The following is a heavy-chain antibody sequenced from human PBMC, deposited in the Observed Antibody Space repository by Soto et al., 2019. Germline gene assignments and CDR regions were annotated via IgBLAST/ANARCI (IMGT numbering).Heavy chain of an antibody. D-gene: IGHD6-13*01. J-gene: IGHJ4*02. CDR1: GYPFTSFG. CDR2: LRPYNGDT. CDR3: ARKGVTSSWYGGGHDY. V-gene: IGHV1-18*04. Sequence: QVQLVQSGAEVKQPGASVKVSCKASGYPFTSFGISWVRQAPGQGLEWMGWLRPYNGDTKSAQNLQGRVTMTTDTSTSTAYMELRSLRSDDTVVYYCARKGVTSSWYGGGHDYWAQGTLVTVSS.